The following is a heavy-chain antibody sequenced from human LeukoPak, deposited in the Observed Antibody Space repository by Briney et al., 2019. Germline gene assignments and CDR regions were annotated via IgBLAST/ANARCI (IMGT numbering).Heavy chain of an antibody. CDR3: AREGYYYDSSASDAFDI. CDR2: ISAYNGNT. D-gene: IGHD3-22*01. J-gene: IGHJ3*02. V-gene: IGHV1-18*01. Sequence: ASVKVSCKASGYTFTSYGICWVRQAPGQGLEWMGWISAYNGNTNYAQKLQGRVTMTTDTSTSTAYMELRSLRSDDTAVYYCAREGYYYDSSASDAFDIWGQGTMVTVSS. CDR1: GYTFTSYG.